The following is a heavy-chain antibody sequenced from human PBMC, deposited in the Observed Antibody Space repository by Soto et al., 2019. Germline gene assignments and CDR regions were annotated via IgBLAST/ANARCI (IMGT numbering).Heavy chain of an antibody. V-gene: IGHV4-59*08. D-gene: IGHD6-13*01. CDR3: ARSIDAQQQLGPRPNWFEP. CDR2: IYYSGST. Sequence: SETLSLTCTVSGGSISSYYWSWIRQPPGKGLEWIGYIYYSGSTNYNPSLKSRVTISVDTSKNQFSLKLSSVTAADTAVYYCARSIDAQQQLGPRPNWFEPWGQGTLVTVSS. J-gene: IGHJ5*02. CDR1: GGSISSYY.